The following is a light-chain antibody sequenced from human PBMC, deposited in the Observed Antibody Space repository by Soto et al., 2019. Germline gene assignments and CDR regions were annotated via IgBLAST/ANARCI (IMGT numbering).Light chain of an antibody. J-gene: IGKJ1*01. CDR2: AAS. V-gene: IGKV1-39*01. Sequence: DIQMTQSPSSLSASVGDRVTITCRASQSISSYLNWYQQKPGKAHKLLIYAASSLQSGVPSRLSGSGSGTEFTPTISSLQPEDFATYYCQQSYSTLPWTFGQGTKVEIK. CDR3: QQSYSTLPWT. CDR1: QSISSY.